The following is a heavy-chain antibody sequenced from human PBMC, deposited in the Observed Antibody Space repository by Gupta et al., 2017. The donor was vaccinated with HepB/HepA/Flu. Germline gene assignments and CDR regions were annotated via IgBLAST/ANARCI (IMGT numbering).Heavy chain of an antibody. CDR3: ARGVGVDV. V-gene: IGHV2-5*02. CDR1: GFSLNTRGGA. D-gene: IGHD2-8*01. CDR2: IYWDDDK. Sequence: QITLKESGPTLVKATQTLTLTCSFSGFSLNTRGGAVTWIRQPPGKALEWLALIYWDDDKRYSPSLESRLTLTKDTSRNQVVLTMTNMDPTDTGTYFCARGVGVDVWGQGTTVTVSS. J-gene: IGHJ6*02.